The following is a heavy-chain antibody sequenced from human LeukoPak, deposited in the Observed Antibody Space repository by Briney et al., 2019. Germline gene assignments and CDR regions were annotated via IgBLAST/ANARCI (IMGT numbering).Heavy chain of an antibody. D-gene: IGHD6-13*01. J-gene: IGHJ4*02. CDR2: IDWDDDE. Sequence: SGPALVKPTQTLTLACTFSGFSLSTSGMCVNWIRQPPGKALEWLARIDWDDDESYSTSLRTRLTISKDTSKNQAVLTMTNMDPVDTATYYCARMIAAQQRVFDYWGQGTLVTVSS. V-gene: IGHV2-70*11. CDR3: ARMIAAQQRVFDY. CDR1: GFSLSTSGMC.